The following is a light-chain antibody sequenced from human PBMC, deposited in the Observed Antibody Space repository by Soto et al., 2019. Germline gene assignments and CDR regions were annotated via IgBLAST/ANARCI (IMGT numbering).Light chain of an antibody. V-gene: IGLV2-8*01. CDR1: SSDVGGYNY. CDR2: EVN. CDR3: SSYAGGTYFGL. J-gene: IGLJ3*02. Sequence: QSVLTQPPSASGSPGQSVTISCTGSSSDVGGYNYVSWYQHHPGKAPKLIIFEVNKRPSGVPDRFSGSKSGNTASLTVSGLQADDEADYYCSSYAGGTYFGLFGGGTKGTVL.